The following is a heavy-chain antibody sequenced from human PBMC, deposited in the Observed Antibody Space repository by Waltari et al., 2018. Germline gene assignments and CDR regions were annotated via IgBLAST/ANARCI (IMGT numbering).Heavy chain of an antibody. J-gene: IGHJ4*02. CDR1: AFSFNTYW. CDR3: AKMGAGRAPDY. D-gene: IGHD3-16*01. V-gene: IGHV3-7*03. Sequence: EVQLVESGGDLVQTGGSLRLSVSASAFSFNTYWMAWFRQAPGKRLEWVATIKPDGSDKYYVDSVRGRFAISRDNAKNLLYLQMNSLRAEDTAIFYCAKMGAGRAPDYWGQGTLVTVSS. CDR2: IKPDGSDK.